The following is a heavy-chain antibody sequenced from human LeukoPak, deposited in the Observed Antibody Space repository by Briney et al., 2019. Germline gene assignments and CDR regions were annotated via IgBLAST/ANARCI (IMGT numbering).Heavy chain of an antibody. D-gene: IGHD1-26*01. V-gene: IGHV4-30-4*08. J-gene: IGHJ4*02. CDR3: ASSIVGATTAITLFDY. Sequence: SETLSLTCTVSGGSISSGDYYWRWLRQPPGTGLEWIGYIYYSGSTYYNPSLKSRVTISVDTSKSQFSLKLSSVTAADTAVYYCASSIVGATTAITLFDYWGQGTLVTVSS. CDR1: GGSISSGDYY. CDR2: IYYSGST.